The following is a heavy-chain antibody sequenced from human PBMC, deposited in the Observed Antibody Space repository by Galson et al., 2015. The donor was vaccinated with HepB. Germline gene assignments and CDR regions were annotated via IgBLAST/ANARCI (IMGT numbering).Heavy chain of an antibody. CDR3: ARDLSGGFDY. V-gene: IGHV3-43*01. CDR1: GFTFDDYT. J-gene: IGHJ4*02. Sequence: SLRLSCAVSGFTFDDYTMHWVRQTPGKGLEWVSLITWDGGRTYYADSVRGRFTISRDNSKNSLYLQMNSLRLEDTALYYCARDLSGGFDYWGQGTLVTVSS. D-gene: IGHD3-16*02. CDR2: ITWDGGRT.